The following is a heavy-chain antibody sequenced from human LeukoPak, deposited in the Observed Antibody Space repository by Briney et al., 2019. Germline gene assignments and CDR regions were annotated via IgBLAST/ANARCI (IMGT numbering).Heavy chain of an antibody. CDR3: AKDRFVDIVATAPHYGMDV. J-gene: IGHJ6*02. CDR2: ISWNSGSI. Sequence: PGGSLRLSCAASGFTFDDYAMHWVRQAPGKGLEWVSGISWNSGSIGYADSVKGRFTISRDNAKNSLYLQMNSLRAEDTALYYCAKDRFVDIVATAPHYGMDVWGQGTTVTVSS. D-gene: IGHD5-12*01. CDR1: GFTFDDYA. V-gene: IGHV3-9*01.